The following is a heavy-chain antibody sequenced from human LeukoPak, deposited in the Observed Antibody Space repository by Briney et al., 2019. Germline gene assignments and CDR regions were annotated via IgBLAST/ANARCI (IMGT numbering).Heavy chain of an antibody. CDR2: IYHSGST. CDR3: ARVDYYDSSGYPGNWYFDL. J-gene: IGHJ2*01. Sequence: SETLSLTCAVSGYSISSGYYWGWIRQPPGKGLEWIGSIYHSGSTYYNPSLKSRVTISVDTSKNQFALKLSSVTAADTAVYYCARVDYYDSSGYPGNWYFDLWGRGTLVTVSS. CDR1: GYSISSGYY. V-gene: IGHV4-38-2*01. D-gene: IGHD3-22*01.